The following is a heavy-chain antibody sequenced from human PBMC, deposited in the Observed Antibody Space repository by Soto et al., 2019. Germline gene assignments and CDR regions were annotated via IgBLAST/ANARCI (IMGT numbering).Heavy chain of an antibody. CDR2: IVVGSGNT. V-gene: IGHV1-58*02. CDR1: GFTFTSSA. J-gene: IGHJ3*02. Sequence: SVTVSCQASGFTFTSSAMQWVRQARGQRLEWIGWIVVGSGNTNYAQKFQERVTITRDMSTSTAYMELSSLRSEDTAVYYCAAKSSSSWYPLDAFDIWGQGTMVT. D-gene: IGHD6-13*01. CDR3: AAKSSSSWYPLDAFDI.